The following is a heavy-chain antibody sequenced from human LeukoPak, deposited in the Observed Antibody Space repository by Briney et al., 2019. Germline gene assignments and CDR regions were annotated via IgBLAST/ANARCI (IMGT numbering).Heavy chain of an antibody. CDR2: ISSSSSYI. V-gene: IGHV3-21*01. CDR3: ARDGYGGNDFDY. CDR1: GFTFSSYS. J-gene: IGHJ4*02. D-gene: IGHD4-23*01. Sequence: PGGSLRLSCAASGFTFSSYSMNWVRQAPGKGLEWVSSISSSSSYIYYADSVKGRFTISRDNAKNSLYLQMNSLRAEDTAVYYCARDGYGGNDFDYRGQGTLVTVSS.